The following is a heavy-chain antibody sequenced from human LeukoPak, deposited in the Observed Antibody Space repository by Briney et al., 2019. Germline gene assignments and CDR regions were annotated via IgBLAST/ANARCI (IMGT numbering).Heavy chain of an antibody. V-gene: IGHV1-2*02. CDR2: INPNSGGT. Sequence: ASVKVSCKASGYTFTGYYMHWVRQAPGQGLEWMGWINPNSGGTNYAQKFQGRVTMTRDTSISTAYMELSSLRSEDTAVYYCASGPHYYDSSGQSLVGDYWGQGTLVTVSS. CDR3: ASGPHYYDSSGQSLVGDY. CDR1: GYTFTGYY. D-gene: IGHD3-22*01. J-gene: IGHJ4*02.